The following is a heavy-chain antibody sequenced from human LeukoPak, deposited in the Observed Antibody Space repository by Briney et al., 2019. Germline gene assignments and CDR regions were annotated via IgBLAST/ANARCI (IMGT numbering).Heavy chain of an antibody. CDR3: ARSLGTGYTLVFDY. Sequence: PSETLSLTYAVSGHSIDSGYYWGWLRQSPGKGPEWIGSINHNGDTYYNPSLRSRVSLSLGTSTNQFSLKLNSVTAADTADYYCARSLGTGYTLVFDYWGQGTLVTVSS. CDR2: INHNGDT. CDR1: GHSIDSGYY. V-gene: IGHV4-38-2*01. J-gene: IGHJ4*02. D-gene: IGHD5-24*01.